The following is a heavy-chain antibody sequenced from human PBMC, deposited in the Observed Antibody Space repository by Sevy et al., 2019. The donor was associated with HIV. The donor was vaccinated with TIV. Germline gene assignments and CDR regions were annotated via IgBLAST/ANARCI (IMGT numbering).Heavy chain of an antibody. D-gene: IGHD2-8*01. J-gene: IGHJ4*01. CDR1: GFIFSNYA. CDR2: ISGSGGTT. V-gene: IGHV3-23*01. Sequence: GGSLRLSCAASGFIFSNYAMSWVRQAPGKGLEWVSVISGSGGTTYYADSVKGRFTISREKAKNTLYLQMNILRVEDTAVYYCAKEGLITPIDYWGQGTLVTVSS. CDR3: AKEGLITPIDY.